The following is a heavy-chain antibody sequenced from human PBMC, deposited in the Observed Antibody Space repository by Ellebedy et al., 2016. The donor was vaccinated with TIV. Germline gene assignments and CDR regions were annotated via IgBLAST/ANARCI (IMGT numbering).Heavy chain of an antibody. V-gene: IGHV1-24*01. CDR1: GYTLTELS. Sequence: AASVKVSCKVSGYTLTELSMHWVRQAPGKGLEWMGGFDPEDGETIYAQKFQGRVAMTEDTSTDKAYMELSSLRSEDTAVYYCATESLRSNNDAFDIWGQGTMVTVSS. D-gene: IGHD4-17*01. CDR2: FDPEDGET. J-gene: IGHJ3*02. CDR3: ATESLRSNNDAFDI.